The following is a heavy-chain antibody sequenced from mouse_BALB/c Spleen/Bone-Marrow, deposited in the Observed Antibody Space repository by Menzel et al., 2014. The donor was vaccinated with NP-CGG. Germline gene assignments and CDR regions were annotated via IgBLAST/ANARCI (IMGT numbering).Heavy chain of an antibody. D-gene: IGHD1-1*01. Sequence: EVQLQQSGTVLARPGASVKMSCKASGYTFTSYWMHWVKPRPGQGLEWIGAIYPGNSDTSYNQKFKGKAKLTAVTSTSTAYMELSSLTNEDSAVYYCTRGGGSSYVEFAYWGQGTLVTVSA. V-gene: IGHV1-5*01. CDR2: IYPGNSDT. CDR3: TRGGGSSYVEFAY. J-gene: IGHJ3*01. CDR1: GYTFTSYW.